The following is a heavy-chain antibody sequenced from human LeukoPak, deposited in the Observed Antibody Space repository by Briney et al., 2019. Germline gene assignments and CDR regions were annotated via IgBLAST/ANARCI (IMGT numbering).Heavy chain of an antibody. CDR2: IYYSGST. D-gene: IGHD3-10*01. V-gene: IGHV4-59*01. Sequence: SETLSPTCTVSGGSISSYYWSWIRQPPGKGLEWIGYIYYSGSTNYNPSLKSRVTISVDTSKNQFSLKLSSVTAADTAVYYCARGAGELLDAFDIWGQGTMVTVSS. J-gene: IGHJ3*02. CDR3: ARGAGELLDAFDI. CDR1: GGSISSYY.